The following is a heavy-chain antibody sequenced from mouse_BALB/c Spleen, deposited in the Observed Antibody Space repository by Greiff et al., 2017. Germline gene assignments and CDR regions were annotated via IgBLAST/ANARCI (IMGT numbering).Heavy chain of an antibody. J-gene: IGHJ4*01. CDR1: GFTFSSFG. V-gene: IGHV5-17*02. CDR3: ARKRIPFYTTKVATPSYAMDY. Sequence: EVQRVESGGGLVQPGGSRKLSCAASGFTFSSFGMHWVRQAPEKGLEWVAYISSGSSTIYYAATVKGRFTISRDNPKNTLFLQMTNLRSDDTAKYYSARKRIPFYTTKVATPSYAMDYWGQGTSVTVSS. D-gene: IGHD1-1*01. CDR2: ISSGSSTI.